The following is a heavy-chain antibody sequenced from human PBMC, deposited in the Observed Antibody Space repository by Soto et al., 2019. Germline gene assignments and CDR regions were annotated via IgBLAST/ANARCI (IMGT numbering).Heavy chain of an antibody. V-gene: IGHV4-38-2*02. CDR3: ARDCVMVVAGSPFDY. CDR1: GFSLSSGSY. Sequence: ASETLSLTCTVSGFSLSSGSYWWCIRQPPGKGPEWIARIYHGGPTFYNPSLKSRITISVDTSKNHYSLKLRSVTAADTAVYYCARDCVMVVAGSPFDYWGPGTLVTVYS. D-gene: IGHD6-19*01. CDR2: IYHGGPT. J-gene: IGHJ4*01.